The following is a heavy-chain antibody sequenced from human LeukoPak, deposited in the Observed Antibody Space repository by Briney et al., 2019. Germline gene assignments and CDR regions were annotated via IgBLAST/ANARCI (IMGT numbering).Heavy chain of an antibody. CDR1: GFTFSSYS. D-gene: IGHD3-22*01. Sequence: GGSLRLSCAASGFTFSSYSMNWVRQAPGKGLEWVSSISSSSSYIYYADSVKGRFTISRDNAKNSLYLQMNSLRAEDTAVYYCARDYYDSSGYYDGAYYFDYWGQGTLVTVSS. CDR2: ISSSSSYI. J-gene: IGHJ4*02. V-gene: IGHV3-21*01. CDR3: ARDYYDSSGYYDGAYYFDY.